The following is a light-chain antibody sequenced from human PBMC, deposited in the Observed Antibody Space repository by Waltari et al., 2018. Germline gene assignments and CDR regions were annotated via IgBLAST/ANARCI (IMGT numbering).Light chain of an antibody. CDR2: ENS. CDR3: GTWDSSLSGAV. J-gene: IGLJ7*01. CDR1: SSNIGNNY. Sequence: QSVLTQPPSVSAAPGQRVTISCSGGSSNIGNNYVSWYRQFPGTAPKLLIYENSERPARIPGRFSGSKSGTSATLDITGLQAGDEADDYCGTWDSSLSGAVFGGGTHLTVL. V-gene: IGLV1-51*02.